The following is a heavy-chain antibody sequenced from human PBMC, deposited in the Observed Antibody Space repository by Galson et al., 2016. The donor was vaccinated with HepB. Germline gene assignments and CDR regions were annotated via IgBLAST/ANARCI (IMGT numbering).Heavy chain of an antibody. Sequence: SLRLSCAASEFTFSTYGMHWVRQAPGKGLEWVALIWPDGSNKYYADSVKGRFTISRDNPKNTLYLQMNSLKVEDTAVYYCAREMHVAAAAAFDLWGRGTLVTVST. CDR2: IWPDGSNK. D-gene: IGHD6-13*01. V-gene: IGHV3-33*01. J-gene: IGHJ5*02. CDR3: AREMHVAAAAAFDL. CDR1: EFTFSTYG.